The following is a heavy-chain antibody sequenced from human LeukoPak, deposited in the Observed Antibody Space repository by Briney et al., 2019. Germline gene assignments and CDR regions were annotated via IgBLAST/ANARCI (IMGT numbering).Heavy chain of an antibody. CDR1: GFTFSSYG. V-gene: IGHV3-30*18. J-gene: IGHJ4*02. Sequence: GGSLRLSCAASGFTFSSYGMPWVRQAPGKGLEWVAVVSYDGSNKYYADSVKGRFTISRDNSKNTLYLQMNSLRAEDTAVYYCAKDEVYYFDYWGQGTLVTVSS. CDR3: AKDEVYYFDY. CDR2: VSYDGSNK.